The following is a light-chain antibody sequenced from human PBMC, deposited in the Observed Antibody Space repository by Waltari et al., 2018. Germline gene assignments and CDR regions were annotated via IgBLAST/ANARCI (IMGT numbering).Light chain of an antibody. V-gene: IGKV1-39*01. Sequence: DTLMTQSPSSLSASVGDRVTITCRASQASSTYVNWYQQTPGMAPKLLIFSSSTLHRGVSSRFSGSGSGTEFTLTISNLQPDDFATYYCQQSYSAPLAFGGGTKLDI. CDR3: QQSYSAPLA. CDR1: QASSTY. J-gene: IGKJ4*01. CDR2: SSS.